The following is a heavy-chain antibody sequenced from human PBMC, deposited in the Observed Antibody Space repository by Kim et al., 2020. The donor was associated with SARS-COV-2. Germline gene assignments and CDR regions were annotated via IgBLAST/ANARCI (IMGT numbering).Heavy chain of an antibody. V-gene: IGHV1-69*13. J-gene: IGHJ3*02. CDR2: IIPIFGTA. CDR1: GGTFSSYA. Sequence: SVKVSCKASGGTFSSYAISWVRQAPGQGLEWMGGIIPIFGTANYAQKFQGRVTITADESTSTAYMELSSLRSEDTAVYYCARDQEDAVAGTGSYAFDIWGQGTMVTVSS. D-gene: IGHD6-19*01. CDR3: ARDQEDAVAGTGSYAFDI.